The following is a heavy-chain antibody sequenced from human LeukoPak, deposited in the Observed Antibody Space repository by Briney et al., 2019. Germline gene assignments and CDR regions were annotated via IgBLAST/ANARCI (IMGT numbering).Heavy chain of an antibody. D-gene: IGHD4/OR15-4a*01. V-gene: IGHV1-2*06. CDR2: INPNSGGT. CDR1: GYTFTGYY. Sequence: ASVKVSCQASGYTFTGYYMHWVRQAPGQGLEWMGRINPNSGGTNYAQKFQGRVTITRDTSISTAYMELSRLRSDDTAVYYCSNIDYGKESNWFDPWGQGTLVTVSS. J-gene: IGHJ5*02. CDR3: SNIDYGKESNWFDP.